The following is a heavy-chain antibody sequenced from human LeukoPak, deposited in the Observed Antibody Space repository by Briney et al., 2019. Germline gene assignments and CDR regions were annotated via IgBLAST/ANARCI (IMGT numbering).Heavy chain of an antibody. CDR1: GSTISTYW. J-gene: IGHJ4*02. CDR3: ATVRSGYVFDY. V-gene: IGHV3-7*01. CDR2: IKQDGSDK. Sequence: PGGSLRLSCAASGSTISTYWMSWVRQAPGKGLEWVANIKQDGSDKYYVDSVKGRFTISRDNAKNSLSLQMSGLRAEDTAVYYCATVRSGYVFDYWGQGTLVTVSS. D-gene: IGHD3-3*01.